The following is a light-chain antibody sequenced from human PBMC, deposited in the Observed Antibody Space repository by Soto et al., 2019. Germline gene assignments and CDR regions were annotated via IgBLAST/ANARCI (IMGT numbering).Light chain of an antibody. V-gene: IGKV1-5*03. CDR1: QNVSTS. CDR2: QAS. J-gene: IGKJ1*01. Sequence: DIQMTQSPSTLSASVGDRLTITCRASQNVSTSLAWYQQKPGIAPKLLIYQASSLKNGVPSRFSGSGSGTEFTLTISSLQPDDFATYYCQQYNNYRTFGQGTKVDIK. CDR3: QQYNNYRT.